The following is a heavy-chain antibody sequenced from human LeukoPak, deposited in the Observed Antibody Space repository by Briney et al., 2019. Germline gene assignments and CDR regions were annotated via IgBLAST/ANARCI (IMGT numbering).Heavy chain of an antibody. CDR2: IYYSGST. CDR1: GGSISSYY. CDR3: TRHIAAAVSYIDY. Sequence: PSETLSLTCTVSGGSISSYYRSWIRQPPGKGLEWIGYIYYSGSTNYNPSLKSRVTISVDTSKNQFSLKLSSVTAADTAVYYCTRHIAAAVSYIDYWGQGTLVTVSS. V-gene: IGHV4-59*08. J-gene: IGHJ4*02. D-gene: IGHD6-13*01.